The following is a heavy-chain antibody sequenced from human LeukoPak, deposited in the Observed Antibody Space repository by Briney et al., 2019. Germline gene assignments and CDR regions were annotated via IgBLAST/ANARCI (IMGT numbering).Heavy chain of an antibody. V-gene: IGHV3-9*01. CDR3: AKDIGKGGPGGYYYGMDV. CDR2: ISWNSGSI. Sequence: PGRSLRLSCAASGFTFEDYAMHWVRQAPGKGLEWVSGISWNSGSIGYADSVKGRFTISRDNAKNSLYLQMNSLRAEDTALYYCAKDIGKGGPGGYYYGMDVWGQGTTVTVSS. D-gene: IGHD1-26*01. CDR1: GFTFEDYA. J-gene: IGHJ6*02.